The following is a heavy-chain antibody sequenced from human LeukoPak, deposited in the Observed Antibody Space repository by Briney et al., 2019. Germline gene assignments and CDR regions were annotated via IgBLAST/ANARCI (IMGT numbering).Heavy chain of an antibody. D-gene: IGHD2-15*01. CDR1: GFTISSYE. Sequence: PGGSLRLSCVVSGFTISSYEMNWVRQAPGKGREWVSYISSSGSIIYYADSVKGRFTVSRDNAKNSLYLQMHSLRAEDTAVYYCAREGCSGGSCYLPADYWGQGTLVTVSS. CDR2: ISSSGSII. V-gene: IGHV3-48*03. J-gene: IGHJ4*02. CDR3: AREGCSGGSCYLPADY.